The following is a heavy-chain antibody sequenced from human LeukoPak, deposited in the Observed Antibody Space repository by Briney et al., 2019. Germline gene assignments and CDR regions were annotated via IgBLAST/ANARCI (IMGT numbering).Heavy chain of an antibody. CDR2: IITSGTTV. CDR1: GFTFSGYC. CDR3: ARILGLTLDY. D-gene: IGHD1-14*01. J-gene: IGHJ4*02. Sequence: GGSLRLSCAASGFTFSGYCMNWVRQAPGEGLEWVSYIITSGTTVSYADSVKGRFTISRDNAKNSLYLQMNSLRDEDTAVYYCARILGLTLDYWGQGTLVTVSS. V-gene: IGHV3-48*02.